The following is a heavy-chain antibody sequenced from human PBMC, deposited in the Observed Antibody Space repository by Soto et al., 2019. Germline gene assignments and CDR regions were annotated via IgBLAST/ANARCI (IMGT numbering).Heavy chain of an antibody. J-gene: IGHJ3*02. Sequence: QVQLVESGGGVVQPGRSLRLSCAASGFTFSSYGMHWVRQAPGKGLEWVAVIWYDGSNKYYADSVKGRFIISRDNSKNTLYLQMSSLRAEDTAVYYCATACGGDCYDHDAFDIWGQGTMVTVSS. CDR2: IWYDGSNK. CDR3: ATACGGDCYDHDAFDI. D-gene: IGHD2-21*02. V-gene: IGHV3-33*01. CDR1: GFTFSSYG.